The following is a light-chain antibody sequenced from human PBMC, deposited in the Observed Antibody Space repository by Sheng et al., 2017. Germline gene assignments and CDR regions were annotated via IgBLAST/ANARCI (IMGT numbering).Light chain of an antibody. V-gene: IGLV3-1*01. CDR2: EDI. CDR1: KLVNKY. Sequence: SYEMTQPPSVSVSPGQTASITCSGEKLVNKYVCWYQQKPGQSPVLVIYEDIKRPTGIPERFSGSNSGNTATLTISRTQAMDEADYYCQAWDSSTARNVFGTGTKVTVL. J-gene: IGLJ1*01. CDR3: QAWDSSTARNV.